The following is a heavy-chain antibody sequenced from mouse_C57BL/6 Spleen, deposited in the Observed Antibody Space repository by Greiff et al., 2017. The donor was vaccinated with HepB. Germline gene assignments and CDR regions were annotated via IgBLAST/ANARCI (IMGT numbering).Heavy chain of an antibody. CDR1: GYTFTSYW. CDR3: ARDYGSSYWFAY. D-gene: IGHD1-1*01. CDR2: IHPNSGST. J-gene: IGHJ3*01. V-gene: IGHV1-64*01. Sequence: QVQLQQPGAELVKPGASVKLSCKASGYTFTSYWMHWVKQRPGQGLEWIGMIHPNSGSTNYNEKFKSKATLTVDKSSSTAYMQLSSLTSEDSAVDYCARDYGSSYWFAYWGQGTLVTVSA.